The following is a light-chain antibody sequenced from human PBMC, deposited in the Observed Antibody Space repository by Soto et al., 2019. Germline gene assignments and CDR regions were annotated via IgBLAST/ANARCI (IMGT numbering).Light chain of an antibody. CDR1: QSVSSNY. V-gene: IGKV3-20*01. J-gene: IGKJ2*01. CDR3: HQYGSAPYT. CDR2: GAS. Sequence: EIVLTQSPGTLSLSPGERATLSCRASQSVSSNYLAWYQHKPGQAPRLLIYGASSRATGIPDRFSGSGSGTDFSLTISRLEPEDFAVYYCHQYGSAPYTFGQGTKLEIK.